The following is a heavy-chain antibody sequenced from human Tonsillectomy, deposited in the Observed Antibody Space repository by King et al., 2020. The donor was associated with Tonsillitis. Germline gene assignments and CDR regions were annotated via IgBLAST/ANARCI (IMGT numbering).Heavy chain of an antibody. J-gene: IGHJ4*02. CDR3: ATHREYSGYDNIDY. Sequence: VQLVESGGGLVKPGGSLRLSCAASGFTFSSYSMNWVRQAPGRGLEWVSSISSSSSYIYYADSVKGRFTISRDNAKNSLYLQMNSLRAEDTAVYYCATHREYSGYDNIDYWGQGTLVTVSS. V-gene: IGHV3-21*01. D-gene: IGHD5-12*01. CDR2: ISSSSSYI. CDR1: GFTFSSYS.